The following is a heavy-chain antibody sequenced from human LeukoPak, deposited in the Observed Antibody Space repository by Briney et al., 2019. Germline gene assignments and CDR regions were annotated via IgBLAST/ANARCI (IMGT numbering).Heavy chain of an antibody. J-gene: IGHJ4*02. V-gene: IGHV4-34*01. Sequence: SETLSLTCAVYGGSFSGYYWSWIRQPPGKGLEWIGGINHSGSTNYNPSLKSRVTISVDTSKNQFSLKLSSVTAADTAVYYCARGPGGYSSSWNSLLFDYWGQGTLVTVSS. CDR2: INHSGST. CDR1: GGSFSGYY. D-gene: IGHD6-13*01. CDR3: ARGPGGYSSSWNSLLFDY.